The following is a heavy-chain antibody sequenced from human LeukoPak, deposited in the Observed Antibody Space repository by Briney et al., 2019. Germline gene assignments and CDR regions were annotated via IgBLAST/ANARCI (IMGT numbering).Heavy chain of an antibody. J-gene: IGHJ6*02. CDR2: IYYSGST. V-gene: IGHV4-30-4*01. Sequence: SETLSLTCTVSGGSISSGDYYWGWIRQPPGRGLEWIGYIYYSGSTYYNPSLKSRVTISVDTSKNQFSLKLSSVTAADTAVYYCARDQPAGGVSTYGTDVWGQGTTVTVSS. CDR3: ARDQPAGGVSTYGTDV. CDR1: GGSISSGDYY. D-gene: IGHD3-16*01.